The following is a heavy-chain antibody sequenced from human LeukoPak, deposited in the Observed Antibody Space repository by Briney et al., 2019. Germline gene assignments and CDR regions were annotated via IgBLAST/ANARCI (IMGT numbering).Heavy chain of an antibody. V-gene: IGHV1-2*02. Sequence: ASVKVSCKASGYTFTGYYMHWVRQAPGQGLEWMGWINPNSGGTNYAQKFQGRVTMTRDTSISTAYMELSRLRSDDTAVYYCASFGITMVRGVIKLDYWGQGTLVTVSS. CDR1: GYTFTGYY. CDR2: INPNSGGT. CDR3: ASFGITMVRGVIKLDY. J-gene: IGHJ4*02. D-gene: IGHD3-10*01.